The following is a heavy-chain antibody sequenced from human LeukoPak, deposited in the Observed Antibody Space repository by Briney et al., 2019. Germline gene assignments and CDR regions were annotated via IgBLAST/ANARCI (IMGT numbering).Heavy chain of an antibody. CDR2: IRYDGSNK. Sequence: GGSLRLSCVVSGFRLRSYWMHWVRQAPGKGLEWVAFIRYDGSNKYYADSVKGRFTISRDNSKNTLYLQMNSLRAEDTAVYYCAKAVVVAATVNYYYYYYMDVWGKGTTVTISS. J-gene: IGHJ6*03. D-gene: IGHD2-15*01. V-gene: IGHV3-30*02. CDR3: AKAVVVAATVNYYYYYYMDV. CDR1: GFRLRSYW.